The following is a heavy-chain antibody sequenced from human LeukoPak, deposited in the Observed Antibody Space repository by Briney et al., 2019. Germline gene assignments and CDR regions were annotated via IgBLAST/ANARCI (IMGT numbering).Heavy chain of an antibody. J-gene: IGHJ4*02. CDR3: AGRIAAAGSPHY. Sequence: MHSETLSLTCTVSGGSISSSSYYWGWIRQPPGKGLEWIGYIYYSGSTNYNPSLKSRVTISVDTSKNQFSLKLSSVTAADTAVYYCAGRIAAAGSPHYWGQGTLVTVSS. CDR2: IYYSGST. CDR1: GGSISSSSYY. D-gene: IGHD6-13*01. V-gene: IGHV4-61*05.